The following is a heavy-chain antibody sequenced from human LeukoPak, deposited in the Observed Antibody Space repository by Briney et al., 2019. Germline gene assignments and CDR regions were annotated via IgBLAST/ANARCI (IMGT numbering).Heavy chain of an antibody. D-gene: IGHD5-18*01. J-gene: IGHJ4*02. CDR1: GGSISSYY. CDR2: IYYSGST. Sequence: PSETLSLTCTVSGGSISSYYWSWIRQPPGKGLEWIGYIYYSGSTNYNPSLKSRVTISVDTSKNQFSLKLSSVTAADTAVYYCARIRAIRGYSYGKFDYWGQGTLVTVSS. CDR3: ARIRAIRGYSYGKFDY. V-gene: IGHV4-59*01.